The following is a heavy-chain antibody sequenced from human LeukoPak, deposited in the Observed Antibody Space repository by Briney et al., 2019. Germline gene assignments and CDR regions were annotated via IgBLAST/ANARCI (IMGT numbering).Heavy chain of an antibody. J-gene: IGHJ4*02. D-gene: IGHD6-13*01. CDR2: IYTSGTT. CDR3: AREDSSSWLDY. Sequence: PSETLSLTCTVSGGSISSYYWNWIRQPAGKGLEWIGRIYTSGTTNYNPSLKSRVSMSVDTSKSQFSLRLSSVTAADTAVYYCAREDSSSWLDYWGQGTLVTVSS. V-gene: IGHV4-4*07. CDR1: GGSISSYY.